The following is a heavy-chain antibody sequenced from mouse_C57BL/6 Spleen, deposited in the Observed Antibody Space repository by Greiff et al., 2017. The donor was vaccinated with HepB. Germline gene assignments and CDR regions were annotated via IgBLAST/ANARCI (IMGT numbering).Heavy chain of an antibody. CDR2: IYPSDSET. D-gene: IGHD2-3*01. J-gene: IGHJ1*03. Sequence: QVQLQQPGAELVRPGSSVKLSCKASGYTFTSYWMDWVKQRPGQGLEWIGNIYPSDSETHYNQKFKDKATLTVDKSSSTAYMQLSSLTSEDSAVYYCARRGYDGYYEWYFDVWGTGTTVTVSS. CDR3: ARRGYDGYYEWYFDV. CDR1: GYTFTSYW. V-gene: IGHV1-61*01.